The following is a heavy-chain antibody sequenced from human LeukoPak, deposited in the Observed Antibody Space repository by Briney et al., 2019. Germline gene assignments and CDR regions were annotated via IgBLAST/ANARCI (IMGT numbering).Heavy chain of an antibody. D-gene: IGHD2-2*01. V-gene: IGHV3-21*01. CDR1: GFTFSTYT. CDR2: ISSSSNNI. J-gene: IGHJ4*02. Sequence: PGGSLRLSCAASGFTFSTYTMNWVRQAPGKGLEWVSSISSSSNNINYADSVKGRFTISRDNAMNSVHLQMNSLRVEATAVYYCARGYQRPDYWGQGTLITVSS. CDR3: ARGYQRPDY.